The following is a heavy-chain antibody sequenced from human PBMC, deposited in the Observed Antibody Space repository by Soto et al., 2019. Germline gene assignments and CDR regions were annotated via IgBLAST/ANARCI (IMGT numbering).Heavy chain of an antibody. CDR2: INSFSGDT. V-gene: IGHV1-18*01. Sequence: QVQLVQSGAEVKKPGASVKVSCKASGYTFTHYGITWVRQAPGQGLEWMGWINSFSGDTNYPQKLQGRLTMTTDTTSNTGDMELRNRTSNDTADYYCARVLHSGGKYGYLDIWGRRPLVTASS. CDR1: GYTFTHYG. CDR3: ARVLHSGGKYGYLDI. J-gene: IGHJ2*01. D-gene: IGHD2-15*01.